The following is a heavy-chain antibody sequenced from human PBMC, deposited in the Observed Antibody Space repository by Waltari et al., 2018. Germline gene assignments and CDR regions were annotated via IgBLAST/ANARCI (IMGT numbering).Heavy chain of an antibody. J-gene: IGHJ5*02. CDR2: IYYSGST. CDR3: AEVATTHNWFDP. CDR1: GCSISSGDSY. Sequence: QVQLQESGPGLVKPSQTLSLTCTVSGCSISSGDSYWRWIRQPPGKGLEWIGYIYYSGSTYYNPSLKSRVTISVDTSKNQFSLKLSSVTAADTAVYYCAEVATTHNWFDPWGQGTLVTVSS. V-gene: IGHV4-30-4*08. D-gene: IGHD5-12*01.